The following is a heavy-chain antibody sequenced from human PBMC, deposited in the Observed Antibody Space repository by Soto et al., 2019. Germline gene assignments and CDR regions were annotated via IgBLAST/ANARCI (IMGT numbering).Heavy chain of an antibody. CDR3: AREASDTTDY. D-gene: IGHD1-1*01. CDR2: IYYSGST. Sequence: QVQLQESGPGLVKPSETLSLTCTVSGGSISSYYWSWIRQPPGKGLEWIGYIYYSGSTNYNPSLKSRVTISVDTSKNQFSLKLSSVTAADTAVYYCAREASDTTDYWGQGTLVTVSS. J-gene: IGHJ4*02. CDR1: GGSISSYY. V-gene: IGHV4-59*01.